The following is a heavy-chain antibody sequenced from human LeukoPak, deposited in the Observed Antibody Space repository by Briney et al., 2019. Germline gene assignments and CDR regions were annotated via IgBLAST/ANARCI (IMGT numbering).Heavy chain of an antibody. D-gene: IGHD3-22*01. Sequence: PSETLSLTCTVSGGSISGSHWGWIRQPPGKGLEWIMSLYSTGTTEYNASLKSRVAMSVDTSKNQLSLKLSSVTAADTAVYYCASGGRYYYDSSGPGWSFFQHWGQGTLVTVSS. CDR1: GGSISGSH. J-gene: IGHJ1*01. CDR2: LYSTGTT. V-gene: IGHV4-59*01. CDR3: ASGGRYYYDSSGPGWSFFQH.